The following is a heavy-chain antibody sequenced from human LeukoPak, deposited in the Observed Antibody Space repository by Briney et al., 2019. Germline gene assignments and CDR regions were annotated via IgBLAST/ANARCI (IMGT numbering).Heavy chain of an antibody. CDR1: GYTFCSYP. J-gene: IGHJ4*02. CDR3: AKRPTITAPGLFDY. D-gene: IGHD6-13*01. CDR2: FSGSHGST. Sequence: PGGPLTLFCAASGYTFCSYPMRWLPQAPGTGREWVSSFSGSHGSTYYADSVKGQFTISRANSKNTLSLQMNSLRAEDTAVYYCAKRPTITAPGLFDYWGQGTLVTVSS. V-gene: IGHV3-23*01.